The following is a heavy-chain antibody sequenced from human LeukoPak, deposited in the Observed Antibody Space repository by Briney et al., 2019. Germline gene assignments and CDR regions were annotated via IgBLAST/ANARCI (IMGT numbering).Heavy chain of an antibody. CDR1: GFTFSSYG. D-gene: IGHD3-10*01. J-gene: IGHJ4*02. CDR2: ISYDGSNK. V-gene: IGHV3-30*18. CDR3: AKNPYYYGSASYYPYYFDY. Sequence: GGSLRLSCAASGFTFSSYGMHWVRQAPGKGLEWVAVISYDGSNKYYADSVKGRFTISRDNSKNTLYLQMNSLRAEDTAVYYCAKNPYYYGSASYYPYYFDYWGQGTLVTVSS.